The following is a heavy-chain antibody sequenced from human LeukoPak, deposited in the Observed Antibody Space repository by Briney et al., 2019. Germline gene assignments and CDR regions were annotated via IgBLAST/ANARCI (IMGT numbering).Heavy chain of an antibody. CDR2: IYPGDSDT. Sequence: GESLKISCKGSGYSFTSYWIGWVRQMPGKGLEWMGIIYPGDSDTRYSPSFQGQVTISADKSISTAYLQWSSLKASDTAMYYCARGTLPGIAAANANHFDYWGQGTLVTVSS. D-gene: IGHD6-13*01. CDR3: ARGTLPGIAAANANHFDY. CDR1: GYSFTSYW. V-gene: IGHV5-51*01. J-gene: IGHJ4*02.